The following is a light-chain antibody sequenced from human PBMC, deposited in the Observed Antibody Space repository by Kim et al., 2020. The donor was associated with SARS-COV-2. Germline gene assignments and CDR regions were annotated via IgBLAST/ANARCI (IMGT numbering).Light chain of an antibody. J-gene: IGKJ4*01. CDR3: HQYGGSPLT. V-gene: IGKV3-20*01. CDR2: GAS. CDR1: QSLLRTS. Sequence: SPGETPTLACRASQSLLRTSLAWYQHKPGQPPRLLIYGASNRATGIPDRFIGSESGTDFTLTIGRLEPEDFAVYYCHQYGGSPLTFGGGTKVDIK.